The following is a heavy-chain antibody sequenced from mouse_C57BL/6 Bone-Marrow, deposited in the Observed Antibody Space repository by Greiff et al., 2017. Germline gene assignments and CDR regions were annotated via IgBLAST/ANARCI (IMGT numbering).Heavy chain of an antibody. J-gene: IGHJ4*01. CDR3: ARGTTVVAYYYAMDY. CDR2: IYPGSGST. V-gene: IGHV1-55*01. CDR1: GYTFTSYW. Sequence: QVQLQQPGAELVKPGASVKMSCKASGYTFTSYWITWVKQRPGQGLEWIGDIYPGSGSTNYNEKFKSKATLTVDTSSSTAYMQLSSLTSEDSAVYYCARGTTVVAYYYAMDYWGQGTSVTVSS. D-gene: IGHD1-1*01.